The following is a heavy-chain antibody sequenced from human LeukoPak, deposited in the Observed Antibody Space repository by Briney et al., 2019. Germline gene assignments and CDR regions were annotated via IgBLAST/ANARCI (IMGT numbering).Heavy chain of an antibody. J-gene: IGHJ4*02. CDR2: INHSGST. CDR1: GGSISSSSYY. Sequence: PSETLSLTCTVSGGSISSSSYYWGWIRQPPGTGLEWIGEINHSGSTNYSPSLKSRVTLSVDTSKNQFSLRLSSVTAADTAVYYCARRTFGGVIAYWGQGTLVTVSS. CDR3: ARRTFGGVIAY. D-gene: IGHD3-16*02. V-gene: IGHV4-39*07.